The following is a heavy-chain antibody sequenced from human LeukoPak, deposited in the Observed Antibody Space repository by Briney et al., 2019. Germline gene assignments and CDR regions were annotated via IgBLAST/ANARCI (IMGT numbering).Heavy chain of an antibody. V-gene: IGHV1-8*01. Sequence: ASVKVSCKASGYTFTSCDINWVRQATGQGLEWMGWMNPNSGNTGYAQKFQGRVTMTRNTSISTAYMELSSLRSEDTAVYYCARAGCSSTSCYSMAWFDPWGQGTLVTVSS. CDR1: GYTFTSCD. CDR2: MNPNSGNT. J-gene: IGHJ5*02. CDR3: ARAGCSSTSCYSMAWFDP. D-gene: IGHD2-2*01.